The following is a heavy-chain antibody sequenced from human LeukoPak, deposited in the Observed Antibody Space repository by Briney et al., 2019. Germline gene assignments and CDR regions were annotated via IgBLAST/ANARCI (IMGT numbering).Heavy chain of an antibody. Sequence: PGGSLRLSCAASGFTFDNYGMNWVRQAPGKGLEWVSAINWNGVSTNYADSVKGRFTISRDNAKNSLYLQMSSLRAEDTALYYCARDKALVAGAFDIWGQETMVTVSS. CDR1: GFTFDNYG. J-gene: IGHJ3*02. CDR2: INWNGVST. D-gene: IGHD2-15*01. CDR3: ARDKALVAGAFDI. V-gene: IGHV3-20*04.